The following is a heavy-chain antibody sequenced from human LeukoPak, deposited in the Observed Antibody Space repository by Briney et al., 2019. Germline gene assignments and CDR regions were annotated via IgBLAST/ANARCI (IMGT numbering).Heavy chain of an antibody. V-gene: IGHV3-74*01. CDR2: INSDGSST. J-gene: IGHJ4*02. CDR3: ARDSNDYGDYSSGFDY. CDR1: GFTSSSYW. D-gene: IGHD4-17*01. Sequence: GGSLRLSCAASGFTSSSYWMHWVRQAPGKGLVWVSRINSDGSSTSYADSVKGRFTISRDNAKNTLYLQMNSLRAEDTAVYYCARDSNDYGDYSSGFDYWGQGTLVTVSS.